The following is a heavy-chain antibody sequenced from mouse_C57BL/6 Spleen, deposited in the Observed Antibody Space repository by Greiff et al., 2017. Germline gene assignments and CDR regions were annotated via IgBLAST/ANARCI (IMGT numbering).Heavy chain of an antibody. CDR1: GFNIKDYY. D-gene: IGHD1-1*01. CDR2: IDPEDGDT. J-gene: IGHJ2*01. CDR3: TTIVATNYFDY. Sequence: EVQLQQSGAELVRPGASVKLSCTASGFNIKDYYMHWVQQRPEQGLEWIGRIDPEDGDTEYAPKFPGKATMTADTSSNTAYLQLSSLTSEDTAFYYCTTIVATNYFDYWGQGTTLTVSS. V-gene: IGHV14-1*01.